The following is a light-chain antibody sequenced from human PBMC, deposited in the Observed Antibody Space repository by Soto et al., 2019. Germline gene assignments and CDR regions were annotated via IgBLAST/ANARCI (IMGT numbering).Light chain of an antibody. CDR2: DAS. CDR3: QQRSNWPLT. Sequence: EIVLTQSPATLSLSPGERATLSCRASQSVSSYLAWYQQKPGQAPRLLIYDASNRATGIPARFSGSGSGTDFTLTISSLEPEDFAVSYCQQRSNWPLTFGGGTKV. J-gene: IGKJ4*01. CDR1: QSVSSY. V-gene: IGKV3-11*01.